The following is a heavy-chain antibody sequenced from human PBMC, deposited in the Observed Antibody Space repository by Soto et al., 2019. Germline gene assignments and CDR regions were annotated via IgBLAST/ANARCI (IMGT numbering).Heavy chain of an antibody. V-gene: IGHV1-18*01. CDR3: ANVIAARPDYGMDV. J-gene: IGHJ6*02. CDR1: GYTFTDHG. D-gene: IGHD6-6*01. Sequence: ASVKVSCKTSGYTFTDHGLSWVRQAPGQGLEWLGWVSPYNGNTKYAQKFQGRVTMTTGTSTRTPYMELRSLRPDDTAVYYCANVIAARPDYGMDVWGQGTTVTVSS. CDR2: VSPYNGNT.